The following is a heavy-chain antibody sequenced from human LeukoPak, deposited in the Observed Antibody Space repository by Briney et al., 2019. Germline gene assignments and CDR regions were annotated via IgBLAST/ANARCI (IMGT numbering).Heavy chain of an antibody. CDR3: ARLALAYCGGDCYSGLFDY. J-gene: IGHJ4*02. CDR1: GGSISSSSYY. V-gene: IGHV4-39*01. Sequence: PSETLSLTCTVSGGSISSSSYYWGWIRQPPGKGLEWIGSIYYSGSTYYNPSLKSRVTISVDTSKNQFSLKLSSVTAADTAVYYCARLALAYCGGDCYSGLFDYWGQGTLVTVSS. CDR2: IYYSGST. D-gene: IGHD2-21*02.